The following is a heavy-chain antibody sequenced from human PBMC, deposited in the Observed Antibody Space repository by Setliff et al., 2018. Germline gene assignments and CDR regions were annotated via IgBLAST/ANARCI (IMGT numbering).Heavy chain of an antibody. Sequence: PSETLSLTCTVYGGSFSNYYWSWIRQPPGKGLEWIGEINHSGGTNYNPSLKSRVTISVDTSTNQFSLKLRSVTAADTAVYYCARLSWDGLRYHGLDVWGQGTTVTVSS. D-gene: IGHD3-10*01. CDR1: GGSFSNYY. V-gene: IGHV4-34*01. CDR3: ARLSWDGLRYHGLDV. J-gene: IGHJ6*02. CDR2: INHSGGT.